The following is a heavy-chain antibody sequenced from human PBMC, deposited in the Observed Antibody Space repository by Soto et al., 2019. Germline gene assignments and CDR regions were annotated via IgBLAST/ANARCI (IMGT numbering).Heavy chain of an antibody. CDR3: ANRGGLAQATYYFDY. D-gene: IGHD3-9*01. J-gene: IGHJ4*02. Sequence: GGSLRLSCAASGFSFSSYAMSWVRQAPGKGLEWVSTVNSGGGTTYYADSVKGRFSVSRDNSKNTLYLQMDSLTAEDTAVYYCANRGGLAQATYYFDYWGPGILVTVSS. CDR1: GFSFSSYA. CDR2: VNSGGGTT. V-gene: IGHV3-23*01.